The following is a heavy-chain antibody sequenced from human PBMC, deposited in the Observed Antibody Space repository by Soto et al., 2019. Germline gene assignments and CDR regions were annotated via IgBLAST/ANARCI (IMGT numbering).Heavy chain of an antibody. CDR2: IIPILGIA. J-gene: IGHJ4*02. CDR1: GGTFSSYT. CDR3: ARDSHDFWSGYYTWGAFDY. Sequence: QVQLVQSGAEVKKPGSSVKVSCKASGGTFSSYTISWVRQAPGQGLEWMGRIIPILGIANYAQKFQGRVTITADKSTSTADMELSSLRSEDTAVYYCARDSHDFWSGYYTWGAFDYWGQGTLVTVSS. V-gene: IGHV1-69*08. D-gene: IGHD3-3*01.